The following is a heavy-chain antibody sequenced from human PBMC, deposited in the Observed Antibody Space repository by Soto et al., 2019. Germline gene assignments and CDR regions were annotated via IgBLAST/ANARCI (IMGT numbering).Heavy chain of an antibody. V-gene: IGHV3-33*01. CDR3: ARDDIPGRAVATYGMDV. J-gene: IGHJ6*02. CDR1: GFIFSNFG. D-gene: IGHD6-19*01. CDR2: IWYDGSNE. Sequence: GGSLRLSCAASGFIFSNFGMHWVRQARGKGLEWVAVIWYDGSNEYYADSVKGRFTISKDNSKNTLYLQMNSLRAEDTAVYYCARDDIPGRAVATYGMDVWGQGTTVTVSS.